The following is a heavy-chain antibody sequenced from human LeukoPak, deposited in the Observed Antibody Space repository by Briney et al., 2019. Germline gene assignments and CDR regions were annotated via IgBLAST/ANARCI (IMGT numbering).Heavy chain of an antibody. CDR2: IYHSGST. V-gene: IGHV4-4*02. CDR3: ASYCSGGSCYGAFDI. D-gene: IGHD2-15*01. CDR1: GFTFSSYSM. Sequence: GSLRLSCAASGFTFSSYSMNWVRQPPGKGLEWIGEIYHSGSTNYNPSLKSRVTISVDKSKNQFSLKLSSVTAADTAVYYCASYCSGGSCYGAFDIWGQGTMVTVSS. J-gene: IGHJ3*02.